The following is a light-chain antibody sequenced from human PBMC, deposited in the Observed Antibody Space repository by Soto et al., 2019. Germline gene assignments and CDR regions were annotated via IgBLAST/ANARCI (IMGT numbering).Light chain of an antibody. Sequence: IVLTQSTAILALSPGDRATLSCRASQSVSSSYLAWYQHKPGQAPRLLIHGASSGVTGIPDRFSGSGSGTDFTLTITRLEPEDFAVYYCQQYQSLTFGGGTKVDIK. CDR1: QSVSSSY. CDR3: QQYQSLT. V-gene: IGKV3-20*01. J-gene: IGKJ4*01. CDR2: GAS.